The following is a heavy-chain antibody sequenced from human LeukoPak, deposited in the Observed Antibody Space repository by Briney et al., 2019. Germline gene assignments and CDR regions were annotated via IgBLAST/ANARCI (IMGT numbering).Heavy chain of an antibody. D-gene: IGHD6-19*01. CDR2: ISSSSSYI. V-gene: IGHV3-21*01. CDR3: ARAAVAEPYYYYSMDV. CDR1: GFTFSSYS. J-gene: IGHJ6*04. Sequence: PGGSLRLSCAASGFTFSSYSMNWVRQAPGKGLEWVSSISSSSSYIYYADSVKGRFTISRDNAKNSLYLQMNSLRAEDTAVYYCARAAVAEPYYYYSMDVWGKGTTVTVSS.